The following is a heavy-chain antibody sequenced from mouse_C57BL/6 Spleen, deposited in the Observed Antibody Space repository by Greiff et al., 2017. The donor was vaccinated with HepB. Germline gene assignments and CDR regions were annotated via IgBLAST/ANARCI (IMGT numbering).Heavy chain of an antibody. J-gene: IGHJ4*01. CDR3: ARGVTMGAMDD. D-gene: IGHD2-5*01. V-gene: IGHV5-12*01. CDR2: ISNGGGST. Sequence: DVHLVESGGGLVQPGGSLKLSCAASGFTFSDYYMYWVRQTPEKRLEWVAYISNGGGSTYYPDTVKGRFTISRDNAKNTLYLQMSRLKSEDTAMYYCARGVTMGAMDDWGQGTSVTVSS. CDR1: GFTFSDYY.